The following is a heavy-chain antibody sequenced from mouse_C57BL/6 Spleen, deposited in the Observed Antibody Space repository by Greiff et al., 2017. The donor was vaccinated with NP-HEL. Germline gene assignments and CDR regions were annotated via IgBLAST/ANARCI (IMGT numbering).Heavy chain of an antibody. Sequence: EVQRVESGPELVKPGDSVKMSCKASGYTFTDYNMHWVKQSHGKSLQWIGYINPNNGGTSYNQKFKGKATLTVNKSSSTAYMELRRLTSEDAAVYYCVARDDYWGQGTTLTGSS. CDR1: GYTFTDYN. V-gene: IGHV1-22*01. D-gene: IGHD3-3*01. CDR3: VARDDY. J-gene: IGHJ2*01. CDR2: INPNNGGT.